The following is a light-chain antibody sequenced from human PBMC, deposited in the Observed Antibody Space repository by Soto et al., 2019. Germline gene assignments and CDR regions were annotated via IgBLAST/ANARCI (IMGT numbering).Light chain of an antibody. CDR1: QSIRTW. CDR2: DVS. V-gene: IGKV1-5*01. J-gene: IGKJ4*01. Sequence: DIQMTRSPSTLAAFVGYTVTITCRASQSIRTWMAWYQQKPGKAPKLLIYDVSSLESGVPSRFSGSGSGTEFTLTISSLQPDDFATYYCQQYNSFSPLTFGGGTKVDI. CDR3: QQYNSFSPLT.